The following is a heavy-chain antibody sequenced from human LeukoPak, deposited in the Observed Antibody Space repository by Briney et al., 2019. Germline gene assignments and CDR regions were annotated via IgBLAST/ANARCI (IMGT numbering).Heavy chain of an antibody. J-gene: IGHJ3*02. CDR1: GGSISSYY. D-gene: IGHD4-17*01. V-gene: IGHV4-59*08. CDR3: ARPLDYGDYVYAFDI. Sequence: SETLSLTCTVSGGSISSYYWSWIRQPPGKGLEWIGYIYYSGSTNYNPSLKSRVTISVDTSKNQFSLKLSSVTAADTAVYYCARPLDYGDYVYAFDIWGQGTMVTVSS. CDR2: IYYSGST.